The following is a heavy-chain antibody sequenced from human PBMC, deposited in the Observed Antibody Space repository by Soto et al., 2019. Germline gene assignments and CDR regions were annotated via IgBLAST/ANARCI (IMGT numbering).Heavy chain of an antibody. D-gene: IGHD5-18*01. CDR1: GYIFTNFV. J-gene: IGHJ4*02. CDR3: ARQRGYSYVPFDY. Sequence: ASVKVSCKASGYIFTNFVIHWVRQAPGQRLEWMGWISAYNGNTNYPQKLQGRVTLTSDTSTSTAYMELGSLGSDDTAVYFCARQRGYSYVPFDYWGQGTLVTVSS. CDR2: ISAYNGNT. V-gene: IGHV1-18*01.